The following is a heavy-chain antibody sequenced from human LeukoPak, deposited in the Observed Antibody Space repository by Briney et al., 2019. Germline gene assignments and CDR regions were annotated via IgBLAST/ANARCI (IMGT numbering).Heavy chain of an antibody. D-gene: IGHD3-10*01. CDR2: ISGGGVTT. V-gene: IGHV3-23*01. Sequence: GGSLKLSCAASGFTSSSYAMSWVRQAPGEGLEWVSVISGGGVTTYYADSVKGRFTISRDNSKNTLYLQMNSLRAEDTAVYYCAKVKELLWFGGYDYWGQGTLVTVSS. J-gene: IGHJ4*02. CDR1: GFTSSSYA. CDR3: AKVKELLWFGGYDY.